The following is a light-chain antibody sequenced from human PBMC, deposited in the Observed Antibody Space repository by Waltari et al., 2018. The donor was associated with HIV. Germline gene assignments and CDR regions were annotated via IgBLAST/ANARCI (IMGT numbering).Light chain of an antibody. CDR1: SSDVGSYNY. CDR2: DVS. CDR3: CSYAGSNTYL. J-gene: IGLJ1*01. Sequence: QSALTQPASVSGFPGQSITISCTGSSSDVGSYNYVSWYQQHPGKAPKLLIYDVSKRPSVVSNRCSGAKSGNTASLTISGLQAEDEADYYCCSYAGSNTYLFGTGTEVTVL. V-gene: IGLV2-23*02.